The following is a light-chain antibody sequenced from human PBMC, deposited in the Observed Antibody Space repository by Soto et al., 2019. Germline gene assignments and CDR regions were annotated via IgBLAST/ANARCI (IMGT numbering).Light chain of an antibody. Sequence: QSALTQPASVSGSPGQSITISCTGTSSDVGGYNYVSWYQQHPGKAPKLMIYDVSNRPSGVSNRFSGSKSGNTASLTISGLQAEDGADYYCSSYTTSITLIFGGGTKLTVL. CDR3: SSYTTSITLI. V-gene: IGLV2-14*01. CDR2: DVS. CDR1: SSDVGGYNY. J-gene: IGLJ2*01.